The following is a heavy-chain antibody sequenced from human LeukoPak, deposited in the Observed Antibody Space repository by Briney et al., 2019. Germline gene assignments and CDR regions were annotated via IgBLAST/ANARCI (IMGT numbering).Heavy chain of an antibody. D-gene: IGHD6-19*01. CDR3: ARGRSSGWYEYYFDF. CDR2: ISSSSSTI. CDR1: GFTFSSYS. V-gene: IGHV3-48*04. Sequence: GGSLRLSCAASGFTFSSYSMDWVRQAPGKGLEWVSYISSSSSTIYYADSVKGRFTISRDNAKNSLYLQMNSLRAEDTAVYYCARGRSSGWYEYYFDFWGQGTLVTVSS. J-gene: IGHJ4*02.